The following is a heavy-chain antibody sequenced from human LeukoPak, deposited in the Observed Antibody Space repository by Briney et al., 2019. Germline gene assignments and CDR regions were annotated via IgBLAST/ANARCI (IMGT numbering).Heavy chain of an antibody. CDR3: ARKGSSWYYFDY. J-gene: IGHJ4*02. D-gene: IGHD6-13*01. CDR2: ISYDGSNK. V-gene: IGHV3-30-3*01. Sequence: PGGSLRLSCAASGFTFSSYAMHWVRQAPGKGLEWVAVISYDGSNKYYADSVKGRFTISRDNSKNTLYLQMNSLRAEDTAVYYCARKGSSWYYFDYWGQGTLVTVSS. CDR1: GFTFSSYA.